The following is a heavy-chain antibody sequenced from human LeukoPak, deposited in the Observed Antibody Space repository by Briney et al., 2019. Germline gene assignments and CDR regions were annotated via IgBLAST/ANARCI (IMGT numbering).Heavy chain of an antibody. V-gene: IGHV3-30-3*01. CDR1: GSTFSSYA. J-gene: IGHJ4*02. Sequence: PGGSLRLSCAASGSTFSSYAMHWVRQAPGKGLEWVAVISYDGSNKYYADSVKGRFTISRDNSKNTLYLQMNSLRAEDTAVYYCARAQFPLIVGATTLDYWGQGTLVTVSS. D-gene: IGHD1-26*01. CDR2: ISYDGSNK. CDR3: ARAQFPLIVGATTLDY.